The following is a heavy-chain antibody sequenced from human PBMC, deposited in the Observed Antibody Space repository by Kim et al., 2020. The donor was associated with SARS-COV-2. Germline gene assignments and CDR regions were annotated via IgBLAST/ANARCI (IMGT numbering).Heavy chain of an antibody. CDR1: GYTFTSYA. CDR3: ARADFWSGYFLFDY. CDR2: INAGNGNT. J-gene: IGHJ4*02. V-gene: IGHV1-3*01. Sequence: ASVKVSCKASGYTFTSYAMHWVRQAPGQRLEWMGWINAGNGNTKYSQKFQGRVTITRDTSASTAYMELSSLRSEDTAVYYCARADFWSGYFLFDYWGQGTLVTVSS. D-gene: IGHD3-3*01.